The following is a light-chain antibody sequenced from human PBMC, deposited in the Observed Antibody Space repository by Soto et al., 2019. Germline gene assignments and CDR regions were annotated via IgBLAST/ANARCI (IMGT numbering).Light chain of an antibody. J-gene: IGLJ1*01. CDR3: GSYTSSSTLGV. Sequence: QSALTQPASLSGSPGQSISISCTGTSSDVGGYNYVSWYQQHPGKAPKLMIYEVSNRPSGVSNRFSGSKSGNTASLTISGLQAEDEADYYCGSYTSSSTLGVFGTGTKVTVL. CDR1: SSDVGGYNY. CDR2: EVS. V-gene: IGLV2-14*01.